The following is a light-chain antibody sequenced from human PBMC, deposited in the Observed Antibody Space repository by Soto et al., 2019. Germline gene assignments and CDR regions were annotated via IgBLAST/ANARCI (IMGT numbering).Light chain of an antibody. CDR3: MQGLHSPRT. CDR2: LVS. Sequence: FLIAQSHHSLSVTPVEPASISCRSSQSLLYRNGYNYLQWYQQKPGQSPHLLLYLVSTRASGVPDRFSGSGSGTNFTLNISRVEDEDVGVYYCMQGLHSPRTFGQGTKVDIK. V-gene: IGKV2-28*01. CDR1: QSLLYRNGYNY. J-gene: IGKJ1*01.